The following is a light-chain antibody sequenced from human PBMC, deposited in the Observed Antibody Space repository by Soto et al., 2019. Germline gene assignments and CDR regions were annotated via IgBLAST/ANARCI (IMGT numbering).Light chain of an antibody. Sequence: IWLTQSPVSLSLSPGERATLSCRASQSVSNNYLAWYQQKPGQAPRLLIYGASNRATGIPDRFSGSGSGTDFTLTISRLEPEDFAVYYCQQYGSSGTFGQGTNVAIK. CDR2: GAS. CDR3: QQYGSSGT. V-gene: IGKV3-20*01. CDR1: QSVSNNY. J-gene: IGKJ1*01.